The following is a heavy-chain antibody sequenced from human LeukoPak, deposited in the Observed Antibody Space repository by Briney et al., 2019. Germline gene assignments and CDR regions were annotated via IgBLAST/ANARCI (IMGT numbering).Heavy chain of an antibody. D-gene: IGHD5-24*01. Sequence: GGSLRLSCAASGFTFSNYWMSWVRQAPGKGLEWVANIKQDGSEKYYVDSVKGRFTISRDNAKNSLYLQMGSLRADDTAVYYCARDMEMATISGFDYWGQGTLVTVSS. CDR1: GFTFSNYW. CDR3: ARDMEMATISGFDY. J-gene: IGHJ4*02. V-gene: IGHV3-7*01. CDR2: IKQDGSEK.